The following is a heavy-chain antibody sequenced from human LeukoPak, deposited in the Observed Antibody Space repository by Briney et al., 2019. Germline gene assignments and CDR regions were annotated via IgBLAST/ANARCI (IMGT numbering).Heavy chain of an antibody. Sequence: GGSLRLSCAASEFTFVRYAMNWVRQAPGKGLEWVSYISSSSFKIGYADSVKGRFTISRDNSKNSLYLQMDSLRVEGTAVYYCVRDPSYGSSWYYYMDVWGKGTTVTVSS. CDR2: ISSSSFKI. V-gene: IGHV3-48*04. CDR3: VRDPSYGSSWYYYMDV. CDR1: EFTFVRYA. D-gene: IGHD6-13*01. J-gene: IGHJ6*03.